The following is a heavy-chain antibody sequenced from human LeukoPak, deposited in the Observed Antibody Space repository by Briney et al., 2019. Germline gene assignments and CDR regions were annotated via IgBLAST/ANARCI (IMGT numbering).Heavy chain of an antibody. CDR2: IYYSGST. J-gene: IGHJ4*02. V-gene: IGHV4-59*01. CDR1: GGSISSYY. Sequence: PSETLSLTCTVSGGSISSYYWSWIRQPPGKGLEWIGYIYYSGSTNYNPSLKSRVTISVDTSKNQFSLKLSSVTAADTAVYYCASGGMFYGDYFSLGYWGQGTLVTVSS. D-gene: IGHD4-17*01. CDR3: ASGGMFYGDYFSLGY.